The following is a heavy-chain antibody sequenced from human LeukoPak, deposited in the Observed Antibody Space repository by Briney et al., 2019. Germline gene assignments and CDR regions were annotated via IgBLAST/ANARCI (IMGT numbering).Heavy chain of an antibody. V-gene: IGHV3-21*01. CDR3: ARARSSVTMIAEH. J-gene: IGHJ1*01. D-gene: IGHD3-22*01. CDR1: GFTFSSYS. CDR2: ISSSSSYI. Sequence: SPGGSLRLSCAASGFTFSSYSMNWVRQAPGKGLEWVSSISSSSSYIYYADSVKGRFTISRDNAKNSLYLQMNSLRAEDTAVYYCARARSSVTMIAEHWGQGTLVTDSS.